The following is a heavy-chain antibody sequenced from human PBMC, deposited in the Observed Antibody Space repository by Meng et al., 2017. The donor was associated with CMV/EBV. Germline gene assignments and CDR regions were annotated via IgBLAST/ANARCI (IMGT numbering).Heavy chain of an antibody. CDR1: GFTFSSYE. Sequence: GESLKISCAASGFTFSSYEMNWVRQAPGKGLEWVSYISSSGSTIYYADSVKGRFTISRDNAKNSLYLQMNSLRAEDTAVYYCARDYYGSGTDGFDYWGQGTLVTVSS. V-gene: IGHV3-48*03. CDR2: ISSSGSTI. D-gene: IGHD3-10*01. J-gene: IGHJ4*02. CDR3: ARDYYGSGTDGFDY.